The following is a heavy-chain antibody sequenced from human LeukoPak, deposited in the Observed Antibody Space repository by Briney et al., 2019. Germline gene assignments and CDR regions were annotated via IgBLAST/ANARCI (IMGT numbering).Heavy chain of an antibody. D-gene: IGHD5-12*01. J-gene: IGHJ4*02. CDR2: IGNSDGRT. CDR3: AKDGSLGRVDY. V-gene: IGHV3-23*01. Sequence: GGSLRLSCAASGFTFTTYAMNWVRQAPGKGLEWLADIGNSDGRTYYADSVKGRFTISRDNSKNTLYLQMNSLRAEDTAVYYCAKDGSLGRVDYWGQGTLVTVSS. CDR1: GFTFTTYA.